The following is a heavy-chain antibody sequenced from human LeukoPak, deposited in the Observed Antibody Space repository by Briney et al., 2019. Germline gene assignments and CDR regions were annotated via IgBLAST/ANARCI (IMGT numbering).Heavy chain of an antibody. J-gene: IGHJ6*03. D-gene: IGHD4-17*01. Sequence: ASVKVSCKASGYTFTSYDINWVRQATGQGLEWMGWMNPNSGNTGYAQKFQGRVTMTRNTSISTAYMELSSLRSEDTAVYYCARGVYGDYAYYYYYYYMDVWGKGTTVTISS. CDR3: ARGVYGDYAYYYYYYYMDV. CDR2: MNPNSGNT. CDR1: GYTFTSYD. V-gene: IGHV1-8*01.